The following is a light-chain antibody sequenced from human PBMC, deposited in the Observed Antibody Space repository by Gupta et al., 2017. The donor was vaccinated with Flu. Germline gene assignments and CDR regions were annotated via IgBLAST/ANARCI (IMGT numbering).Light chain of an antibody. Sequence: DIVMTQSPASLAVSLGERATINCKSTQSVLYSSKNKNYLAWYQQKPGQPPKLLIYWASTLDSGVPDRFSGSGSGTDFTLTISSLQAEDVAVYYCQQYYSTPPTFGQGTMLEIK. CDR1: QSVLYSSKNKNY. V-gene: IGKV4-1*01. J-gene: IGKJ2*01. CDR2: WAS. CDR3: QQYYSTPPT.